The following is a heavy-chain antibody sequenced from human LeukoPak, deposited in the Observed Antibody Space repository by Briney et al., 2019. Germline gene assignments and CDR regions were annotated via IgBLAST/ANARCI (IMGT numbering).Heavy chain of an antibody. Sequence: SETLSLTCAVYGGSFSGYYWSWIRQPPGKGLEWIGGINHSGSTNYNPSLKSRVTISVDTSKNQFSLKLSSVTAADTAVYYCAASGFVKNWFDPWGQGTLVTVSS. CDR2: INHSGST. CDR1: GGSFSGYY. D-gene: IGHD3-10*01. V-gene: IGHV4-34*01. CDR3: AASGFVKNWFDP. J-gene: IGHJ5*02.